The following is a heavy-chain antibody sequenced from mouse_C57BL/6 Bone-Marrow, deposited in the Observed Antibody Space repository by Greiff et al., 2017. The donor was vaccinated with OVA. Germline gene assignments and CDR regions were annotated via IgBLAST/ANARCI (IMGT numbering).Heavy chain of an antibody. CDR2: IYPRSGNT. V-gene: IGHV1-81*01. D-gene: IGHD1-1*01. CDR1: GYTFTSYG. CDR3: AREGYYGSSCYYYAMDY. J-gene: IGHJ4*01. Sequence: QVQLQQSGAELARPGASVKLSCKASGYTFTSYGISWVKQSTGQGLEWIGEIYPRSGNTYYNEKFKGKATLTADKSSSTAYMELRSLTSEDSAVYFCAREGYYGSSCYYYAMDYWGQGTSVTVSS.